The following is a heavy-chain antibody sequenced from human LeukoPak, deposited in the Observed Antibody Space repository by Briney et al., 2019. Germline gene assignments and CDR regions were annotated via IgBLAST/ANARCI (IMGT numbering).Heavy chain of an antibody. CDR1: GGTFSSYA. D-gene: IGHD3-10*01. Sequence: ASVKVSCKASGGTFSSYAISWVRQAPGQGLEWMGGIIPIFGTANYAQKFQGRVTITADESTSTAYMELSSLRSEDTAVYYCAIYYYGSGSCLTWFDPWGQGTLVTVSS. J-gene: IGHJ5*02. CDR2: IIPIFGTA. CDR3: AIYYYGSGSCLTWFDP. V-gene: IGHV1-69*13.